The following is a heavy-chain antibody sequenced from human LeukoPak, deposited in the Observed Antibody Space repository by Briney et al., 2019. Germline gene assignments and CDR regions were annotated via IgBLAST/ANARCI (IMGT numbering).Heavy chain of an antibody. CDR3: ADHTGYDFWSGYYFS. D-gene: IGHD3-3*01. Sequence: SVKVSCKASGGTFISYAISWVRQAPGQGLEWMGGIIPTFGTANYAQKFQGRVTITADESTSTAYMELSSLRSEDTAVYYCADHTGYDFWSGYYFSWGQGTLVTVSS. CDR1: GGTFISYA. V-gene: IGHV1-69*13. J-gene: IGHJ4*02. CDR2: IIPTFGTA.